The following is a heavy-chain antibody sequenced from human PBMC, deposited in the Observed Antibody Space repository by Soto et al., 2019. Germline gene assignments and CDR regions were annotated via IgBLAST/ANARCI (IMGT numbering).Heavy chain of an antibody. CDR2: IYYSGST. CDR3: ARGRIAAAGSPLDY. Sequence: SETLSLTCTVSGGSISSYYWSWIRQPPGKGLEWIGYIYYSGSTNYNPSLKSRVTISVDTSKNQFSLKLSSVTAADTAVYYCARGRIAAAGSPLDYWGQGTLVTVSS. D-gene: IGHD6-13*01. V-gene: IGHV4-59*01. CDR1: GGSISSYY. J-gene: IGHJ4*02.